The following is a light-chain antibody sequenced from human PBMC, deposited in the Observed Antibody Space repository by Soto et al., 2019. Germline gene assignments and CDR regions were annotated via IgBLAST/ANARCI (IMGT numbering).Light chain of an antibody. CDR3: QQYNNWPRT. V-gene: IGKV3-15*01. CDR2: GAS. J-gene: IGKJ3*01. CDR1: QSVSSN. Sequence: IVMTQTPATLSVSLGERATLSCRASQSVSSNLVWYQQKPGQAPRLLIYGASTRATGIPARFSGSGSGTEFTLTISGLQSEDFAVYYCQQYNNWPRTFGPGTKVDIK.